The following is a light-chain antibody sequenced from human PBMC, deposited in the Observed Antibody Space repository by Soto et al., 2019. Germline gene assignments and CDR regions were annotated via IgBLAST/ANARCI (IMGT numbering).Light chain of an antibody. CDR1: QSISNW. Sequence: DIQMTQSPSTLSASVGDRVTITCRASQSISNWLAWYQQRPGKAPKLLIYDASTLESWVPSRFSGSGSGTEFTLTISGLRPDDFATYYCQQTNFFPWTFGQGTKVEIK. V-gene: IGKV1-5*01. J-gene: IGKJ1*01. CDR2: DAS. CDR3: QQTNFFPWT.